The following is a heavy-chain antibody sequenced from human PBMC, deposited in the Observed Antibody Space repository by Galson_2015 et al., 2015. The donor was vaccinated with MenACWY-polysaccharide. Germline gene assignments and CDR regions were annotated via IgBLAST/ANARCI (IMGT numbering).Heavy chain of an antibody. V-gene: IGHV4-59*01. CDR2: INYSGST. D-gene: IGHD6-19*01. CDR1: SGSISSYY. CDR3: ARAIAVAGQRRDFDL. J-gene: IGHJ2*01. Sequence: SETLSLTCTVSSGSISSYYWNWIRQPPGKGLEWVGYINYSGSTNHNPSLKSRVTMSADTSKNQFSLNLTSVTDADTAVYYCARAIAVAGQRRDFDLWGRGTLVTVSS.